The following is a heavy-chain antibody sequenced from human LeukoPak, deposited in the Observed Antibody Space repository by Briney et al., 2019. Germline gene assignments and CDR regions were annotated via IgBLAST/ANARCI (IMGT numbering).Heavy chain of an antibody. Sequence: ASVKVSCKASGYTFTSYGISWVRQAPGQGLEWMGWIRAYNGNTNYAQKLQGRVTMTTDTSTSTAYMELRSLRSDDTAVYYCARDVGGAAAGTKPSLYDCWGQGTLVTVSS. D-gene: IGHD6-13*01. CDR3: ARDVGGAAAGTKPSLYDC. J-gene: IGHJ4*02. V-gene: IGHV1-18*01. CDR1: GYTFTSYG. CDR2: IRAYNGNT.